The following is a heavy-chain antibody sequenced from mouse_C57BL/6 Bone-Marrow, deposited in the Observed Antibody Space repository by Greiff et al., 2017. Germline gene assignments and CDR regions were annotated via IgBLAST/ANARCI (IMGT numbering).Heavy chain of an antibody. CDR3: ARWGYYGNYVSYWYFDV. CDR2: IYPRDGST. D-gene: IGHD2-1*01. CDR1: GYTFTDHT. Sequence: VKLMESDAELVKPGASVKISCKVSGYTFTDHTIHWMKQRPEQGLEWIGYIYPRDGSTKYNEKFKGKATLTADKSSSTSYMQLNSLTSEDSAVDFCARWGYYGNYVSYWYFDVWGTGTTVTVSS. V-gene: IGHV1-78*01. J-gene: IGHJ1*03.